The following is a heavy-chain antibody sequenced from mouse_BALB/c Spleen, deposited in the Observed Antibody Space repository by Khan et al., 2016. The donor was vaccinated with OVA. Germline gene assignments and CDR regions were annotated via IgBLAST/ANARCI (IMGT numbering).Heavy chain of an antibody. CDR1: GFTFSNYA. CDR3: ARTPGYYGSNYFDY. D-gene: IGHD1-1*01. J-gene: IGHJ2*01. Sequence: EVELVESGGGLVKPGGSLKFSCAASGFTFSNYAMSWVRQTPEKRLEWVATISSGGSYTYYPDSVKGRFTFSRDNANNTLYLLMSSLRSEDTAMYYCARTPGYYGSNYFDYWGHGTTLTVSS. CDR2: ISSGGSYT. V-gene: IGHV5-9-3*01.